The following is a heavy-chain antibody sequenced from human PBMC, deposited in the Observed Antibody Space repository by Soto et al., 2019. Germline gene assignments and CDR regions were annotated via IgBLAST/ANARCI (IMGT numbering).Heavy chain of an antibody. Sequence: GGSLRLSCAASGFTFSSYSMNWVRQAPGKGLEWVSYISSSSSTIYYADSVKGRFTISRDNAKNSLYLQMNSLRDEDTAVYYCARDRAGFSGSTYYYGMDVWGQGTTVTV. CDR2: ISSSSSTI. J-gene: IGHJ6*02. CDR3: ARDRAGFSGSTYYYGMDV. V-gene: IGHV3-48*02. CDR1: GFTFSSYS. D-gene: IGHD3-10*01.